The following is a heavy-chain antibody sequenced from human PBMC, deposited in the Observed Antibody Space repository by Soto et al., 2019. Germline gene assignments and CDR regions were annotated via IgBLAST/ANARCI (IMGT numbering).Heavy chain of an antibody. CDR2: IYHSGGT. D-gene: IGHD3-22*01. CDR3: ARDSRSGYDLEY. V-gene: IGHV4-30-2*01. CDR1: GDSISNGGYS. Sequence: HLQLQESGSGLVKPSQTLSLTYAVSGDSISNGGYSWNWIRQPPGKGLEWIGYIYHSGGTDFNPSLKSRVAITVDSSNNQFSLKLSSVTAADTAVYYCARDSRSGYDLEYWGQGTVITVSS. J-gene: IGHJ4*02.